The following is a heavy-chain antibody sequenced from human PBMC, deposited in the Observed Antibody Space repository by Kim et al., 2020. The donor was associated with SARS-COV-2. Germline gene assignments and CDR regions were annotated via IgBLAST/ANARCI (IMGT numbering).Heavy chain of an antibody. CDR3: ARGRVRIGYYYGSGSYLSEMDV. D-gene: IGHD3-10*01. CDR1: GFTFSSYG. CDR2: IWYDGSNK. V-gene: IGHV3-33*01. Sequence: GGSLRLSCAASGFTFSSYGMHWVRQAPGKGLEWVAVIWYDGSNKYYADSVKGRFTISRDNSKNTLYLQMNSLRAEDTAVYYCARGRVRIGYYYGSGSYLSEMDVWGKGTTVTVSS. J-gene: IGHJ6*04.